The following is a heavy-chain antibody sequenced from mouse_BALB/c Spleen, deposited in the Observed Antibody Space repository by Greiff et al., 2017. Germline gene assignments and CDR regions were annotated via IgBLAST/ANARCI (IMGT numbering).Heavy chain of an antibody. Sequence: EVKLMESGGGLVKPGGSLKLSCAASGFAFSSYDMSWVRQTPEKRLEWVAYISSGGGSTYYPDTVKGRFTISRDNAKNTLYLQMSSLKSEDTAMYYCARQSDGYYVGFAYWGQGTPVTVSA. D-gene: IGHD2-3*01. CDR3: ARQSDGYYVGFAY. CDR1: GFAFSSYD. V-gene: IGHV5-12-1*01. J-gene: IGHJ3*01. CDR2: ISSGGGST.